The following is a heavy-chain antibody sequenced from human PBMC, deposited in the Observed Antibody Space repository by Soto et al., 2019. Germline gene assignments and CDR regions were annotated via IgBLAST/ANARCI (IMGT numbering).Heavy chain of an antibody. CDR2: ISYDGSDE. D-gene: IGHD5-18*01. J-gene: IGHJ4*02. CDR3: VRGREIQQWQHLDS. CDR1: TFSFHNYA. V-gene: IGHV3-30-3*01. Sequence: QVQLVESGGGVVQPGRSLRLSCSGSTFSFHNYAMHWVRQAPGKGLEWVTVISYDGSDEDYADSVKGRFTISRDNSKKMHYLHMNSLTTEDTAVYYCVRGREIQQWQHLDSWGQGTLVTVSS.